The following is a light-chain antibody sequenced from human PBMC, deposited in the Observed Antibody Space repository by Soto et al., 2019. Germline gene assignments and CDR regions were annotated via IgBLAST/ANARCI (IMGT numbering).Light chain of an antibody. CDR3: MQALHHPWT. V-gene: IGKV2-28*01. CDR1: QSLLHSNGYNY. Sequence: DIVMTQSPLSLPVTPGEPASISCRSSQSLLHSNGYNYLDWYLQKPGQSPQLLIYLGSNRASGVPDRFSGSGSGTDFTLKISRVEAEDVGVYYCMQALHHPWTFGQGTKLEIK. CDR2: LGS. J-gene: IGKJ2*01.